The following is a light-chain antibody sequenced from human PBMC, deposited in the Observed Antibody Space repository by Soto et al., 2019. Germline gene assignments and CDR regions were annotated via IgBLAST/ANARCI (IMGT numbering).Light chain of an antibody. CDR1: QSISTSY. J-gene: IGKJ5*01. CDR3: QQRSNWPIT. CDR2: DAS. Sequence: EIVLTQSPGTLSLSPGERATLSCSASQSISTSYLAWYQQKPGQAPRLLIYDASNRVTGIPARFSGSGSGTDFTLTISSLEPQDFAVYYCQQRSNWPITFGQGTRLEIK. V-gene: IGKV3-11*01.